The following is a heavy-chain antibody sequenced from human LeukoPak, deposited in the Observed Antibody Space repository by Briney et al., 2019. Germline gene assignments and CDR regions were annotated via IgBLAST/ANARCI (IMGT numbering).Heavy chain of an antibody. J-gene: IGHJ5*02. D-gene: IGHD6-13*01. CDR3: ARASSSWYVWFDP. V-gene: IGHV5-51*01. CDR2: IYPGDSDT. Sequence: GESLKISCKGSGYSFTSYWIGWVRQRPGKGLEWMGIIYPGDSDTRYSPSFQGQVTISADKSISTAYLQWSSLEASDTAMYYCARASSSWYVWFDPWGQGTLVTVSS. CDR1: GYSFTSYW.